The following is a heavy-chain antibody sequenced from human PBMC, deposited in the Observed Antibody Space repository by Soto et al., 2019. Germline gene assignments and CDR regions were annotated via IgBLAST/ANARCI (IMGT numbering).Heavy chain of an antibody. J-gene: IGHJ3*02. CDR1: GYTFTSYG. D-gene: IGHD2-15*01. V-gene: IGHV1-18*01. CDR2: ISAYNGNT. Sequence: GASVKVSCKASGYTFTSYGISWVRQAPGQGLEWMGWISAYNGNTNYAQKLQGRVTMTTDTSTSTAYMELSSLRSEDTAVYYCARSSFYCSGGSCYSLHDAFDIWGQGTMVTVSS. CDR3: ARSSFYCSGGSCYSLHDAFDI.